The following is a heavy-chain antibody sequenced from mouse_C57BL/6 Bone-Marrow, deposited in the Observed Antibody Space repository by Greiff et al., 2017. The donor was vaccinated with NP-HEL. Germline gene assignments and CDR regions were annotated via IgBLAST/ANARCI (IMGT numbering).Heavy chain of an antibody. Sequence: QVQLQQPGAELVMPGASVKLSCKASGYTFTSYWMHWVKQRPGQGLEWIGEIDPSDSYTNYNQKFKGKSTLTVDKSSSTAYMQLSSLTSEDSAVYYCARWGDYDGENYWGQGTTLTVSS. V-gene: IGHV1-69*01. CDR3: ARWGDYDGENY. J-gene: IGHJ2*01. CDR2: IDPSDSYT. CDR1: GYTFTSYW. D-gene: IGHD2-4*01.